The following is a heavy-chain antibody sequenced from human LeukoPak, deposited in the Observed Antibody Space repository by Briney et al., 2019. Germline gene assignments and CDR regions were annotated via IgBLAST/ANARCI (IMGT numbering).Heavy chain of an antibody. D-gene: IGHD3-22*01. J-gene: IGHJ4*02. CDR1: GDSVSSNSAA. CDR3: ARHGIGPLKYYSDSSGYYYFGY. V-gene: IGHV6-1*01. Sequence: SQTLSLTCAISGDSVSSNSAAWSWIRQSPSRGLEWLGRTCYRSKWYIDYAVSVRSRITINPDTSKNQFSLKLSSVSAADTAVYYCARHGIGPLKYYSDSSGYYYFGYWGQGTLVTVSS. CDR2: TCYRSKWYI.